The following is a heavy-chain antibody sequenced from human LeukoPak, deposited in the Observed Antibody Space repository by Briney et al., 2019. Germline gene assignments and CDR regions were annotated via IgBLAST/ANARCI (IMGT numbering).Heavy chain of an antibody. CDR2: TNLNTGGT. V-gene: IGHV1-2*02. CDR1: GYMFTEYY. D-gene: IGHD6-19*01. J-gene: IGHJ4*02. Sequence: GASVTVSCTASGYMFTEYYIHWVRQAPGQGLGWMGWTNLNTGGTNYEQQFQGSVTLTRDTSISTAYLELSSLRSDDPAGFYCTRSGRSGWSHRFDSWGQGTLVTASS. CDR3: TRSGRSGWSHRFDS.